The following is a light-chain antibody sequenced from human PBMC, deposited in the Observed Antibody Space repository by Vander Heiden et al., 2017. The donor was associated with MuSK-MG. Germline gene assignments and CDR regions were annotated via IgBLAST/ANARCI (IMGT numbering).Light chain of an antibody. CDR3: QQANSIPQT. CDR1: QGSSSW. Sequence: DIQMTQSPSSVSASVGDRVTITCRASQGSSSWLAWYQQKPGKAPKLLIDAASSLQSGAQARCSGSGAGTVCTRTISSMQDEDGATYYGQQANSIPQTFGQGTKVEIK. V-gene: IGKV1-12*01. CDR2: AAS. J-gene: IGKJ2*01.